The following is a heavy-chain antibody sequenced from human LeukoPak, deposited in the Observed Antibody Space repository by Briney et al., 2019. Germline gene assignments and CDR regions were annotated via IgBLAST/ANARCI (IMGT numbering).Heavy chain of an antibody. CDR1: GYTFTGYI. Sequence: GASVKVSCKASGYTFTGYIMHWVRQAPGQGLEWMGWINPNSGDTKYTQKLQSRVTMTTDTSTSTAYMELGSLRSDDTAVYYCARVDTASYYMDVWGKGTTVTVSS. D-gene: IGHD5-18*01. CDR2: INPNSGDT. J-gene: IGHJ6*03. CDR3: ARVDTASYYMDV. V-gene: IGHV1-18*04.